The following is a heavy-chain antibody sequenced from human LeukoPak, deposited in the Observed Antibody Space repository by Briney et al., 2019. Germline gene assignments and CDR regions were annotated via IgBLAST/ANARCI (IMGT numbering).Heavy chain of an antibody. Sequence: SETLSLTCTVSGGSISSGGYYWSWIRQHPGKGLEWIGYIYYSGSTYYNPSLKSRVTTSVDTSKNQFSLKLSSVTAADTAVYYCARDRDDSKYGMDVWGQGTTVTVSS. J-gene: IGHJ6*02. CDR2: IYYSGST. CDR3: ARDRDDSKYGMDV. D-gene: IGHD3-22*01. V-gene: IGHV4-31*03. CDR1: GGSISSGGYY.